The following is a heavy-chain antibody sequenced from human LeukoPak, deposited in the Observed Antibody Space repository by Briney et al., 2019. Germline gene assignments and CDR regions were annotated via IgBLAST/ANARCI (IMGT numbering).Heavy chain of an antibody. CDR3: ARDLRSYGDQASDY. V-gene: IGHV3-48*02. D-gene: IGHD4-17*01. CDR1: GFTFSSYS. J-gene: IGHJ4*02. CDR2: ISSSSTTI. Sequence: GGSLRLSCAASGFTFSSYSMNWVRQAPGKGLEWVSYISSSSTTIYYADSVKGRFTISRDNAKNSLYLQTNSLRDEDTAVYYCARDLRSYGDQASDYWGQGALVTVSS.